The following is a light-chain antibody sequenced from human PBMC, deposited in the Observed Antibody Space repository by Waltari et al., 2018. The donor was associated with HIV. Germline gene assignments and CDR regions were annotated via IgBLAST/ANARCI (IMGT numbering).Light chain of an antibody. Sequence: DIQVTQSPSTLSASVGDRVTITCRASQSIIVWLAWYQQKPGKAPKLRIYKASSLESGVPSRFSGSGSGTEFTLTISSLQPDDFATYYCQQYYSSPGTFGQGTKVEIK. CDR3: QQYYSSPGT. CDR2: KAS. CDR1: QSIIVW. J-gene: IGKJ1*01. V-gene: IGKV1-5*03.